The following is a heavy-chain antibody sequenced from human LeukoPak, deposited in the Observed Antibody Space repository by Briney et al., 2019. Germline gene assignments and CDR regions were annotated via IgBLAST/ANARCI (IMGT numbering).Heavy chain of an antibody. CDR1: GFTFSSYG. CDR3: SKIPVAGQWYYDL. Sequence: GGSLSLSCAASGFTFSSYGMTWVRQAPGKGLEWVSAISKSGDETFYADSVKGRFTISRDNHTNTLYLQMTSLSAGDTALYSCSKIPVAGQWYYDLWGRGTLVTVSS. D-gene: IGHD6-19*01. V-gene: IGHV3-23*01. J-gene: IGHJ2*01. CDR2: ISKSGDET.